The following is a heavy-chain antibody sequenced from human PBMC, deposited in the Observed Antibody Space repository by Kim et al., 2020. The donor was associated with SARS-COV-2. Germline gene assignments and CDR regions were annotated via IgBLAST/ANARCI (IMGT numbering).Heavy chain of an antibody. J-gene: IGHJ4*02. CDR3: TRGSDRAPTDY. V-gene: IGHV3-7*03. Sequence: EKYYVDSVKGRFTISRDNGKSSLYLEMNSLRGDDTAVYYCTRGSDRAPTDYWGQGSLVTVSS. CDR2: EK.